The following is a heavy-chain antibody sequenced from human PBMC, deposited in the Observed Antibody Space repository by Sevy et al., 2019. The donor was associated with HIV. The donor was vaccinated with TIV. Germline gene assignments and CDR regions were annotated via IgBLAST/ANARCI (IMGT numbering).Heavy chain of an antibody. Sequence: GGSLRLSCAASGFTFSNYAMSWVRQAPGKGLEWVSLISGSGGSSYCADSVNGRFTISRDNSKNTLYLQMNSLRAEDTAVYHCAKDRYCSGGRCPYDAVDIWGQGTMVTVSS. J-gene: IGHJ3*02. CDR2: ISGSGGSS. D-gene: IGHD2-15*01. V-gene: IGHV3-23*01. CDR3: AKDRYCSGGRCPYDAVDI. CDR1: GFTFSNYA.